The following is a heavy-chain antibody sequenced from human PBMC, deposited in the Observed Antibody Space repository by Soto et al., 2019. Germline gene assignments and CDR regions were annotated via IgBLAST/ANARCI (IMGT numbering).Heavy chain of an antibody. CDR2: IWYDGSNK. Sequence: PGGSMRLSCAASGFTFSSYGMHWVRQAPGKGLEWVAVIWYDGSNKYYADSVKGRFTISRDNSKNTLYLQMNSLRAEDTAVYYCAKEPRSSSGWYWFDPWGQGTLVTVSS. J-gene: IGHJ5*02. CDR3: AKEPRSSSGWYWFDP. V-gene: IGHV3-30*02. CDR1: GFTFSSYG. D-gene: IGHD6-19*01.